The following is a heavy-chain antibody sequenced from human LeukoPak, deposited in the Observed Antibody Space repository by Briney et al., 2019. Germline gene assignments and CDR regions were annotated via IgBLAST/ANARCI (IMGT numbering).Heavy chain of an antibody. CDR2: INHSGST. CDR3: ARGLIPRRTTVVTKYFGY. D-gene: IGHD4-23*01. J-gene: IGHJ4*02. Sequence: SETLSLTCAVYGGSFSGYYWSWIRQPPGKGLEWIGEINHSGSTNYNPSLKSRVTISVDTSKNQFSLKLSSVTAADTAVYYCARGLIPRRTTVVTKYFGYWGQGTLVTVSS. V-gene: IGHV4-34*01. CDR1: GGSFSGYY.